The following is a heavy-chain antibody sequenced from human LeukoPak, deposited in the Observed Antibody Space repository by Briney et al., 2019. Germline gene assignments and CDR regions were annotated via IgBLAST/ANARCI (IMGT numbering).Heavy chain of an antibody. CDR1: GFTFSSYW. V-gene: IGHV3-74*01. J-gene: IGHJ4*02. CDR3: ARDVPVAGTVYFDY. D-gene: IGHD6-19*01. CDR2: INTDGSST. Sequence: PGGSLRLSCAASGFTFSSYWMHWVRQAPGKGLVWVSRINTDGSSTSYADSVKGRFTISRDNAKNTLYLQMNSLRAEDTAVYYCARDVPVAGTVYFDYWGQGTLVTVSS.